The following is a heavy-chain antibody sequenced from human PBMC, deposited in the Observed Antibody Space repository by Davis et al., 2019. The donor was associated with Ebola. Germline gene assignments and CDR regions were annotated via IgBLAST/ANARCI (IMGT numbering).Heavy chain of an antibody. Sequence: GESLKISCAASGFTFSDYYMSWIRQAPGKGLEWVSYISSSGSTIYYADSVKGRFTISRDNAKNSLYLQMHSLRAEDTAVYYCARVGYSYGYGVLDYWGQGTLVTVSS. V-gene: IGHV3-11*01. J-gene: IGHJ4*02. CDR3: ARVGYSYGYGVLDY. CDR2: ISSSGSTI. CDR1: GFTFSDYY. D-gene: IGHD5-18*01.